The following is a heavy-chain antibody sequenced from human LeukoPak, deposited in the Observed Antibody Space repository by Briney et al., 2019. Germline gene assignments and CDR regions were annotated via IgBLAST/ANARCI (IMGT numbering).Heavy chain of an antibody. D-gene: IGHD4-17*01. CDR3: ARSTRMTTVTPYADY. V-gene: IGHV3-11*01. CDR1: GFTFSDYY. J-gene: IGHJ4*02. Sequence: GGSLRLSCAASGFTFSDYYMSWIRQAPGKGLEWVSYISSSGSTIYYADSVKGRFTISRDNAKNSLYLQMNSLRAEDTAVYYCARSTRMTTVTPYADYWGQGTLVTVSS. CDR2: ISSSGSTI.